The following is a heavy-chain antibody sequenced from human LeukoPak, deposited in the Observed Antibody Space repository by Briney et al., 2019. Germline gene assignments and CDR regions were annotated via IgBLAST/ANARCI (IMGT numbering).Heavy chain of an antibody. CDR2: MNPNSGNT. J-gene: IGHJ6*02. V-gene: IGHV1-8*02. D-gene: IGHD2-2*01. Sequence: GASVKVSCKASGYTFTSYYMHWVRQAPGQGLEWMGWMNPNSGNTGYAQKFQGRVTMTRNTSISTAYMELSSLRSEDTAVYYCARVMTRYCSSTSCYGGWGFYYYYGMDVWGQGTTVTVSS. CDR1: GYTFTSYY. CDR3: ARVMTRYCSSTSCYGGWGFYYYYGMDV.